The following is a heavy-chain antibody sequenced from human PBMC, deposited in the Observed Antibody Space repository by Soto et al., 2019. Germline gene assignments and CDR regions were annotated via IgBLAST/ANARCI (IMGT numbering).Heavy chain of an antibody. D-gene: IGHD2-15*01. Sequence: SETLSLTCTVSGGSISNYYWGWIRQPPGRGLEWMANIYYSGSAYYNPSLKSRVSTSVDTSKNQFSLKLRSVTAADTAVYYCARQGSRAFDIWGQGTMVTVSS. CDR1: GGSISNYY. CDR3: ARQGSRAFDI. CDR2: IYYSGSA. V-gene: IGHV4-39*01. J-gene: IGHJ3*02.